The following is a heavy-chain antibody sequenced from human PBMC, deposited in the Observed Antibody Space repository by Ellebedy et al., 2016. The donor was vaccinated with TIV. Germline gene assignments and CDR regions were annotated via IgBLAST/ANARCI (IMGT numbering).Heavy chain of an antibody. V-gene: IGHV1-69*04. D-gene: IGHD5-18*01. Sequence: AASVKVSCKASGGTFSSYAISWVRQAPGQGLEWMGRTIPILGIANYTQKFQGRVTITADRSTSTADMELSSLRSEDTAVYYCANTAIAVDYYYGMDVWGQGATVTVTS. CDR1: GGTFSSYA. CDR2: TIPILGIA. CDR3: ANTAIAVDYYYGMDV. J-gene: IGHJ6*02.